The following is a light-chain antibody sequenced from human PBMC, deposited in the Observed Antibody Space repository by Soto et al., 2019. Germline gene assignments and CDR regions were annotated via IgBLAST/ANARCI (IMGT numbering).Light chain of an antibody. J-gene: IGKJ1*01. CDR3: QQYTSYST. CDR2: KAS. Sequence: DIQMTQSPSTLSASVGDRVTITCRASQSINSWLAWYQQKPGRAPKLLIYKASSLESGVPSRFSGSGSGTAFTLTISSLQPDDFATYSRQQYTSYSTFGQGTKVEIK. CDR1: QSINSW. V-gene: IGKV1-5*03.